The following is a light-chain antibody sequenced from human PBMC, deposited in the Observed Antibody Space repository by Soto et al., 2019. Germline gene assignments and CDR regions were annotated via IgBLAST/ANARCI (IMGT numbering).Light chain of an antibody. V-gene: IGLV1-47*01. CDR1: STNIGGNY. CDR2: RNN. CDR3: AAWDDSLSGQV. J-gene: IGLJ1*01. Sequence: SLLTQPASATRIPRQRLTITRSGSSTNIGGNYVYWYQQLPGTAPKLLIYRNNQRPSGVPDRFSGSKSGTSASLAISGLRSEDEADYYCAAWDDSLSGQVFGTGTRSPS.